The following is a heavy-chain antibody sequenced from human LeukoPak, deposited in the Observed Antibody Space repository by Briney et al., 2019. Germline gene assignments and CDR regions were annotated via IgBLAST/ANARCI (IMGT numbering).Heavy chain of an antibody. CDR1: GFTFSNAW. Sequence: GGSLRLSCAASGFTFSNAWMSWVRQAPGKGLEWVGRIKSKADGGTTDYAAPVKGRFTISRDDSKNTLYLQMNSLKTEDTAVYHCARLDFWSGPIDYWGQGTLVTVSS. D-gene: IGHD3-3*01. V-gene: IGHV3-15*01. CDR3: ARLDFWSGPIDY. CDR2: IKSKADGGTT. J-gene: IGHJ4*02.